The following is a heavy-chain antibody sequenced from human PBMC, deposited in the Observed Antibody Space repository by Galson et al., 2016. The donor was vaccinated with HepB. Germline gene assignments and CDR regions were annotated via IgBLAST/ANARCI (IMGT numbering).Heavy chain of an antibody. CDR3: ARGRVGATPADY. CDR2: ISHSGDSI. V-gene: IGHV3-23*01. CDR1: GFTFSSYA. D-gene: IGHD1-26*01. Sequence: SLRLSCAVSGFTFSSYAMNWDRQAPGKGLEWVSDISHSGDSIYYADSVKGRFTISRDDSKNTLYLQMNSLRPEDTAVYYCARGRVGATPADYWGQGTLVTVSP. J-gene: IGHJ4*02.